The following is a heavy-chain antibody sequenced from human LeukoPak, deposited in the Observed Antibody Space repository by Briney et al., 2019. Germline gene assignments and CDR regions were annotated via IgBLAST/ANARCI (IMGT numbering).Heavy chain of an antibody. J-gene: IGHJ4*02. CDR2: TYYRSKWYN. D-gene: IGHD5-18*01. CDR1: GDSVSSNSAA. V-gene: IGHV6-1*01. CDR3: ARTWPRYSYGFWDLSFFDY. Sequence: SQTLSLTCAISGDSVSSNSAAWNWIRQSPSRGLERLGRTYYRSKWYNDYAVSVKSRITINPDTSKNQFSLQLNSVTPEDTAVYYCARTWPRYSYGFWDLSFFDYWGQGTLVTVSS.